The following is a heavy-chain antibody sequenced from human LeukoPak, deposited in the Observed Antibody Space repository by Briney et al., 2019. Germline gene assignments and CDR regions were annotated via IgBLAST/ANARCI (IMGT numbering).Heavy chain of an antibody. D-gene: IGHD5-12*01. CDR2: ISVYNGNT. V-gene: IGHV1-18*01. CDR3: ARGGIVATEMTGDY. CDR1: GYTFTSYG. Sequence: ASVKVSCKASGYTFTSYGISWVRQAPGQGLEWMGGISVYNGNTNYAQKLQGRVTMTTDTSTSTAYMELRSLGFDDTAVYYCARGGIVATEMTGDYWGQGTLVIVSS. J-gene: IGHJ4*02.